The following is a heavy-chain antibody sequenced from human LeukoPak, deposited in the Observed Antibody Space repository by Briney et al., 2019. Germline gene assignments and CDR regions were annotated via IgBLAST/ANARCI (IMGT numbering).Heavy chain of an antibody. CDR2: IKQDGSEK. V-gene: IGHV3-7*03. D-gene: IGHD3-22*01. CDR3: TTRGIGDYDSSGYSDY. Sequence: GGSLRLSCAASGFTFSSYWMSWVRQAPGKGLEWVANIKQDGSEKYYVDSVKGRFTISRDNAKNSLYLQMNSLKTEDTAAYYCTTRGIGDYDSSGYSDYWGQGTLVTVSS. CDR1: GFTFSSYW. J-gene: IGHJ4*02.